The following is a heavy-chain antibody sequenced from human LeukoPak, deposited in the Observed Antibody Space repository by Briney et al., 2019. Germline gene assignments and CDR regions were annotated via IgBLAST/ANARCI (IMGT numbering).Heavy chain of an antibody. CDR2: IYNSGST. J-gene: IGHJ4*02. D-gene: IGHD6-19*01. CDR1: GGSVSSSSYY. V-gene: IGHV4-61*01. Sequence: SETLSLTCTVSGGSVSSSSYYWSWIRQPPGKGLEWIGYIYNSGSTNYNSSLKSRVTISVDTSKNQFSLKLSSVTAADTAVYYCARESDSSGWYYFDYWGQGTLVTVSS. CDR3: ARESDSSGWYYFDY.